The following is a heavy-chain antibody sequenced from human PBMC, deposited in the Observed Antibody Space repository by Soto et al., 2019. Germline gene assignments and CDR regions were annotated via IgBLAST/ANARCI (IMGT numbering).Heavy chain of an antibody. D-gene: IGHD2-21*01. CDR1: GFTFSTYA. J-gene: IGHJ5*02. V-gene: IGHV3-23*01. CDR2: ISYDGGNT. Sequence: GGSLRLSCAASGFTFSTYALSWVRQAPGMGLEWVSTISYDGGNTYYPHSVKGRFTISRDNYKNTLYRQMNSLRAEDAAVYYCAKGGIGWFDPWGQGTLVNVSS. CDR3: AKGGIGWFDP.